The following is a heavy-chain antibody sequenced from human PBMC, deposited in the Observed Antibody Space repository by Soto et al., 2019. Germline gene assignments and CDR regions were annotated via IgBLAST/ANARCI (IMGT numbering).Heavy chain of an antibody. V-gene: IGHV1-18*01. Sequence: ASVKVSCKASGYTFTSYGISWVRQAPGQGLERMGWISAYNGNTNYAQKLQGRVTMTTDTSTSTAYMELRSLRSDDTAVYYCAREESITIFGVVLWFDPWGQVTLVTVSS. J-gene: IGHJ5*02. CDR1: GYTFTSYG. D-gene: IGHD3-3*01. CDR2: ISAYNGNT. CDR3: AREESITIFGVVLWFDP.